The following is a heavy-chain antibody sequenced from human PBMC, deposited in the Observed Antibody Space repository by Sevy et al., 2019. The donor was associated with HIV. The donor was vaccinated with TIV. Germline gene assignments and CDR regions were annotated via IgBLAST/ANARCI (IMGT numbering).Heavy chain of an antibody. CDR1: GGSFSDYS. D-gene: IGHD3-9*01. CDR3: ARDRTDIYYYVDV. CDR2: INKHTGSA. V-gene: IGHV4-34*01. Sequence: SETLSLTCAVYGGSFSDYSWSWIRQPPGKGLEWVGEINKHTGSANYSPSLKSRVIISVDTSKNQIFLRLISVSAADTALYYCARDRTDIYYYVDVRGQGTTVTVSS. J-gene: IGHJ6*03.